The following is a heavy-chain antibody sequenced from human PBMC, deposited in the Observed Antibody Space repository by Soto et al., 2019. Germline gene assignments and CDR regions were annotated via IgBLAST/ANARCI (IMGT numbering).Heavy chain of an antibody. J-gene: IGHJ4*02. D-gene: IGHD3-16*01. V-gene: IGHV3-23*01. CDR1: GFTFSSYD. CDR3: AKGWGDY. CDR2: ISGSGGST. Sequence: EVQLLESGGALVQPGGSLRLSCAASGFTFSSYDMTWVRQAPGKGLEWVSGISGSGGSTYYADSVTVRYTISRDNSKNTLYLQMTTMRAEDTAVYYCAKGWGDYWGQGTLVTVSS.